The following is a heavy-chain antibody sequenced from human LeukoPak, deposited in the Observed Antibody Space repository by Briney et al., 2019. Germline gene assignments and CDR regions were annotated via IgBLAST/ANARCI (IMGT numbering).Heavy chain of an antibody. D-gene: IGHD2-15*01. Sequence: SETLSLTCTVSGGSISSYYWSWIRQPPGKGLEWIGYIYYSGSTNYNPSLKSRVTISVDTSKNQFSLKLSSVTAADTAVYYCARGHIVVVVAASDAFDIWGQGTMVTVSS. CDR3: ARGHIVVVVAASDAFDI. J-gene: IGHJ3*02. CDR2: IYYSGST. V-gene: IGHV4-59*01. CDR1: GGSISSYY.